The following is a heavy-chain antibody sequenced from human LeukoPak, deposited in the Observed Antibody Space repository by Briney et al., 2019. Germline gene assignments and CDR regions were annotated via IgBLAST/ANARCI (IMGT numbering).Heavy chain of an antibody. CDR2: MNPNSGNT. V-gene: IGHV1-8*01. CDR1: GYTFTSYD. J-gene: IGHJ5*02. D-gene: IGHD3-10*01. CDR3: ARGKSLPYGSGGIFSNWFDP. Sequence: GSVQVSCKASGYTFTSYDINWVRQATGQGLEWMGWMNPNSGNTGYAQKFQGRVTMTRNTSISTAYMELSSLRSEDTAVYYCARGKSLPYGSGGIFSNWFDPWGQGTLVTVSS.